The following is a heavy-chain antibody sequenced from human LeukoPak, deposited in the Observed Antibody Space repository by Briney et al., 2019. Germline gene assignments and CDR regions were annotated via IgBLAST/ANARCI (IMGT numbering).Heavy chain of an antibody. Sequence: QPGGSLRLSCAASGLSVTRNDMHWLRQAPGKGLEWVSVIYSDDDKTYYADSVKGRFTISRDSPRNTPYLQMSSLRGEDTAVYYCARELSRATLGPNWFDPWGQGTLVTVSS. CDR2: IYSDDDKT. D-gene: IGHD5-12*01. CDR1: GLSVTRND. CDR3: ARELSRATLGPNWFDP. V-gene: IGHV3-53*01. J-gene: IGHJ5*02.